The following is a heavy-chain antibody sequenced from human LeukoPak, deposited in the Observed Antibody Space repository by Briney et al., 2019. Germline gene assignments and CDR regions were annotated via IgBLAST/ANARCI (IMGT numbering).Heavy chain of an antibody. J-gene: IGHJ4*02. V-gene: IGHV3-11*01. D-gene: IGHD1-14*01. Sequence: GGSLRLSCAASGFTFSDYYMSWIRQAPGKGLEWVSYISSSGSTIYYADSVKGRFTISRDNAKNSLYPQMNGLRAEDTAVYYCATTPDRLLDYWGQGTLVTVSS. CDR1: GFTFSDYY. CDR3: ATTPDRLLDY. CDR2: ISSSGSTI.